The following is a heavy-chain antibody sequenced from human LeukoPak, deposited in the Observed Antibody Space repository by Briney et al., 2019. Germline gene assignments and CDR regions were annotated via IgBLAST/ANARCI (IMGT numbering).Heavy chain of an antibody. Sequence: GGSLRLSCAASGFTFSSYWMHWVRQAPGKGLVWVSRINSDGSSTSYADSVKGRFTISRDNAKNTLYLQMNSLRAEDTAVYYCAREGQWPGPNLWGQGTLVTVSS. V-gene: IGHV3-74*01. CDR1: GFTFSSYW. CDR2: INSDGSST. J-gene: IGHJ5*02. CDR3: AREGQWPGPNL. D-gene: IGHD6-19*01.